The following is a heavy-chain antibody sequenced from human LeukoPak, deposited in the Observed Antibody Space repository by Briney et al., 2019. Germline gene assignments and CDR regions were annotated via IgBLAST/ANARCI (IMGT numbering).Heavy chain of an antibody. J-gene: IGHJ3*02. Sequence: SQTLSLTCTVSGGSISSGDYYWSWIRQPPGKGLEWIGEINHSGSTNYNPSLKSRVTISVDTSKNQFSLKLSSVTAADTAVYYCARPPRAVVRSAFDIWGQGTMVTVSS. V-gene: IGHV4-30-4*08. D-gene: IGHD4-23*01. CDR3: ARPPRAVVRSAFDI. CDR2: INHSGST. CDR1: GGSISSGDYY.